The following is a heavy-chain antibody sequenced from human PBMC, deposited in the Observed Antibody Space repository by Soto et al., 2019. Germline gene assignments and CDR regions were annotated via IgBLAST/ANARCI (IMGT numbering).Heavy chain of an antibody. CDR1: GGSISSGGYY. J-gene: IGHJ5*02. CDR2: IYYSGST. V-gene: IGHV4-31*03. D-gene: IGHD6-6*01. CDR3: AGGGSSSWDWFGP. Sequence: SETLSLTCTVSGGSISSGGYYWSWIRQHPGKGLEWIGYIYYSGSTYYNPSLKSRVTISVDTSKNQFSLKLSSVTAADTAVYYCAGGGSSSWDWFGPWGQRTLVTVSS.